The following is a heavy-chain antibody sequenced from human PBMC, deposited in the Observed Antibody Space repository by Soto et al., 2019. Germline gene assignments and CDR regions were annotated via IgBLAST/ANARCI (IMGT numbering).Heavy chain of an antibody. Sequence: ASVKVSCKVSGYTLTELSMHWVRQAPGKGLEWMGGFDPEDGETIYAQKFQGRVTMTEDTSTDTASMELSSLRSADTAVYYCATWILHLGELSQIDYWGQGTLVTVSS. D-gene: IGHD3-16*02. V-gene: IGHV1-24*01. CDR3: ATWILHLGELSQIDY. CDR2: FDPEDGET. CDR1: GYTLTELS. J-gene: IGHJ4*02.